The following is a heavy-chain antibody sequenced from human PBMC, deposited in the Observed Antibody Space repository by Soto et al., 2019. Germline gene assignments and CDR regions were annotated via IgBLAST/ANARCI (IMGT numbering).Heavy chain of an antibody. J-gene: IGHJ4*02. D-gene: IGHD1-26*01. CDR3: AADRKIVGTIGAFDF. CDR1: VGTLSSYA. V-gene: IGHV1-24*01. Sequence: EASLKSSCKYCVGTLSSYAMSCVRPDTGKGLEWMGRSAPEEGEPIYPQKFQGRVSMTEDPSTDTAYMELTSLRFEDTAVYFCAADRKIVGTIGAFDFWGQGTQVTVAP. CDR2: SAPEEGEP.